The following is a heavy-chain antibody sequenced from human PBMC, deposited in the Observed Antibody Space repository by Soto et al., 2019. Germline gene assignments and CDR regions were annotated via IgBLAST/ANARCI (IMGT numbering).Heavy chain of an antibody. J-gene: IGHJ4*02. CDR2: IWYDGNNK. CDR3: ARDVAYDILTGPDY. V-gene: IGHV3-33*01. CDR1: GFTFSSYG. Sequence: PGGSLRLSCAASGFTFSSYGMHWVRQAPGKGLERVAVIWYDGNNKYYAESVKGRFTISRDNSKNTLYLQMNSLRAEDTAVYYCARDVAYDILTGPDYWGQGTLVTVSS. D-gene: IGHD3-9*01.